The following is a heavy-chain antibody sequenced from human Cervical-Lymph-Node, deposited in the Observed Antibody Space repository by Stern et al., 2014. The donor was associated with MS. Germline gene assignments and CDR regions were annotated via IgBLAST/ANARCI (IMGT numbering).Heavy chain of an antibody. J-gene: IGHJ4*02. CDR1: GGSISSGDYY. CDR2: IYYSWST. D-gene: IGHD3/OR15-3a*01. V-gene: IGHV4-30-4*01. Sequence: QLQLQESGPGLVKPSQTLSLTCTVSGGSISSGDYYWSWIRQPPGKGLEWIGYIYYSWSTYYNPSLKSRVTISVDTSKNQFSLKLSSVTAADTAVYYCAREGPRTGTLVYWGQGTLVTVSS. CDR3: AREGPRTGTLVY.